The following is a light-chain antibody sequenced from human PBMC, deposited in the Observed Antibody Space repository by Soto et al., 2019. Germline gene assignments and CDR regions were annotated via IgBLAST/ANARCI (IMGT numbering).Light chain of an antibody. V-gene: IGKV3-20*01. CDR2: GAS. Sequence: EIVMTQSPATLSVSPWERATLSCRASQSVSSSYLAWYQQKPGQAPRLLIYGASSRATGIPDRFSGSGSGTDFTLTISRLEPEDFAVYYCQQYAGSRTFGQGTKVDIK. CDR1: QSVSSSY. CDR3: QQYAGSRT. J-gene: IGKJ1*01.